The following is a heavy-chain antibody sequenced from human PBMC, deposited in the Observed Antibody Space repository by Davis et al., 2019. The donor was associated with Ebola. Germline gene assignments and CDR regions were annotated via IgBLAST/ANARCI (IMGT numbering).Heavy chain of an antibody. V-gene: IGHV1-69*13. CDR1: GYTLTELS. J-gene: IGHJ6*02. CDR2: IIPIFGTA. Sequence: SVKVSCKVSGYTLTELSMHWVRQAPGQGLEWMGGIIPIFGTANYAQKFQGRVTITANESTSTAYMALSSLRSEDTAVYYCARAGYSYGYNRHQITGYYGLDVWGQGTTVTVSS. CDR3: ARAGYSYGYNRHQITGYYGLDV. D-gene: IGHD5-18*01.